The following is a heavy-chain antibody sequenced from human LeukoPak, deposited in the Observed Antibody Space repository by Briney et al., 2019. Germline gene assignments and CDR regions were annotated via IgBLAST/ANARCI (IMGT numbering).Heavy chain of an antibody. V-gene: IGHV1-2*02. Sequence: ASVKVSCKASGYTFTGYYMHWVRQAPGQGLEWMGWINPNSGGTNYAQKFQGRVTMTGDASISTAYMELSRLRSDDTAVYYCARGGWELRGYYYYMDVWGKGTTVTISS. J-gene: IGHJ6*03. CDR2: INPNSGGT. D-gene: IGHD1-26*01. CDR3: ARGGWELRGYYYYMDV. CDR1: GYTFTGYY.